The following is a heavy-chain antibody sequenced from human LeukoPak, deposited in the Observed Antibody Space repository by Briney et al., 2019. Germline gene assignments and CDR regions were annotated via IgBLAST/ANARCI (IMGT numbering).Heavy chain of an antibody. CDR3: ARGGDYGGTYTGLR. Sequence: PGGSLRLSCAASGFTFSNYWMSWVRQAPGKGLEWVANIKRDGSEKYYVDSVKGRFTISRDNAENSLFLQVNSLRAEDTAVYYCARGGDYGGTYTGLRWGQGTQVTVSS. CDR2: IKRDGSEK. V-gene: IGHV3-7*01. J-gene: IGHJ4*02. D-gene: IGHD1-26*01. CDR1: GFTFSNYW.